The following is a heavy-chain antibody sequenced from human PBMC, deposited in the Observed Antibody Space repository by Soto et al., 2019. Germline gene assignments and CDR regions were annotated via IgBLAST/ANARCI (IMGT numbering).Heavy chain of an antibody. V-gene: IGHV4-30-4*01. J-gene: IGHJ6*02. CDR1: GGSISSGDYY. D-gene: IGHD6-19*01. CDR2: TYYSGST. Sequence: SETLSLTCTVSGGSISSGDYYWSWIRQPPGKGLEWIGYTYYSGSTYYNPSLKSRVTISVDTSKNQFSLKLSSVTAADTAVYYCARDGSGWYYYYYGMDVWGQGTTVTVSS. CDR3: ARDGSGWYYYYYGMDV.